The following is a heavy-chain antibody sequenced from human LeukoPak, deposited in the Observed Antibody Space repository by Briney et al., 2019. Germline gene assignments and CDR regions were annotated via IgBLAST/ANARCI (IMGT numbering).Heavy chain of an antibody. CDR2: IYYSGST. CDR1: GGSISSYY. CDR3: ARAVAGSPYYYYYMDV. J-gene: IGHJ6*03. Sequence: SETLSLTCSVSGGSISSYYWSWIRQPPGKGLEWIGYIYYSGSTNYNPSLKSRVTISVDTSKNQFSLKLSSVTAADTAVYYCARAVAGSPYYYYYMDVWGKGTTVTVSS. V-gene: IGHV4-59*01. D-gene: IGHD6-19*01.